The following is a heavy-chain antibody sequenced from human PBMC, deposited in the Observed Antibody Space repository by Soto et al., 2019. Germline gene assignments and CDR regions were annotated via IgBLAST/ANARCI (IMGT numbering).Heavy chain of an antibody. CDR1: GFTFSNSA. CDR2: ISGSGGTT. CDR3: AKGGISVSRIDY. J-gene: IGHJ4*02. D-gene: IGHD6-19*01. V-gene: IGHV3-23*01. Sequence: VGSLRLSCAASGFTFSNSAMSWVRQAPGKGLEWVSSISGSGGTTYYADSVKGRFSFSRDNSRNTLYLQMNSLRAEDTALYYCAKGGISVSRIDYWGQGTLVTVSS.